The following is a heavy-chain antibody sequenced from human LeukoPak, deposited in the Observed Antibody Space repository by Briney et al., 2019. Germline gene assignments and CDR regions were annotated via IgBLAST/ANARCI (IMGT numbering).Heavy chain of an antibody. Sequence: PSQTLSLTCTVSGGSISSGGYYWSWIRQPPGKGLEWIGYIYYSGSTNYNPSLKSRVTISVDTSKNQFSLKLSSVTAADTAVYYCARGRARSGTFDYWGQGTLVTVSS. J-gene: IGHJ4*02. CDR2: IYYSGST. CDR1: GGSISSGGYY. CDR3: ARGRARSGTFDY. V-gene: IGHV4-61*08. D-gene: IGHD2-15*01.